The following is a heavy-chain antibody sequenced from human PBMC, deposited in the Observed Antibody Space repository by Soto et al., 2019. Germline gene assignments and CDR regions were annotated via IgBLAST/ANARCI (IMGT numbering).Heavy chain of an antibody. Sequence: GASVKVSCKASGYTFTSYYMHWVRQAPGQGLEWMGWINPNSGGTNYAQKFQGWVTMTRDTSISTAYMELSRLRSDDTAVYYCARGQQLVQVWFDPWGQGTLVTVSS. CDR3: ARGQQLVQVWFDP. V-gene: IGHV1-2*04. D-gene: IGHD6-13*01. J-gene: IGHJ5*02. CDR2: INPNSGGT. CDR1: GYTFTSYY.